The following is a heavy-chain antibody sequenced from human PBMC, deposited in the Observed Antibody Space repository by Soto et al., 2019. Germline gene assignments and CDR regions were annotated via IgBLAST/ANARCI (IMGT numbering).Heavy chain of an antibody. CDR1: GDSISSDY. D-gene: IGHD6-19*01. J-gene: IGHJ6*02. CDR3: ARGPSSGISNAMGV. Sequence: QVQLQESGPGLVKPSETLSLICTVSGDSISSDYWSWIRQPPGKGLEWIGFIYYTGTTTYNPSLKGRVTISIDTSKKHFSLKLTSVTAADTAVYYCARGPSSGISNAMGVWGQGTTVTVSS. V-gene: IGHV4-59*01. CDR2: IYYTGTT.